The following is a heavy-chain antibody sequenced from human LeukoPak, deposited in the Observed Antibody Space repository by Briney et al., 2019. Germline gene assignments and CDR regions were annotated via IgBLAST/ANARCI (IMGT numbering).Heavy chain of an antibody. V-gene: IGHV3-30-3*01. CDR3: AREAILSGSYYLDY. D-gene: IGHD1-26*01. J-gene: IGHJ4*02. CDR2: ISYDGSNK. CDR1: GFTFSSYA. Sequence: GGSLRLSCAASGFTFSSYAMHWVRQAPGKGLEWVAVISYDGSNKYYADSVKGRFTISRDNSKNTLYLQMNSLRAEDTAVYYCAREAILSGSYYLDYWGQGTLDTVSS.